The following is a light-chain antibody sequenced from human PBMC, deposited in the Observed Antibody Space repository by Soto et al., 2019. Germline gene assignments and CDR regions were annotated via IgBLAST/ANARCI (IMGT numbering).Light chain of an antibody. CDR2: DVS. V-gene: IGLV2-14*03. CDR3: SSYATSILEV. CDR1: SSDVGGYNF. J-gene: IGLJ1*01. Sequence: QSALTQPASVSGSPGQSITISCTGTSSDVGGYNFVSWYQQHPGKAPKLMIYDVSNRPSGVSDRFSGSKSGNTASLTIFGLQAEDEADYYCSSYATSILEVFGTGTKVPGL.